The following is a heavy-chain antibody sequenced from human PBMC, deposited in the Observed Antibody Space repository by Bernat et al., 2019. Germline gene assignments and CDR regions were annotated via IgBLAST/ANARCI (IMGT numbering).Heavy chain of an antibody. J-gene: IGHJ4*02. CDR3: ARGHFFNSY. CDR2: VSHTGST. V-gene: IGHV4-34*01. Sequence: QVQLDQWGAGLLKPSETLSLTCAVYGGSFSGYYWTWIRQPPGRGLEWIGEVSHTGSTNYNPSLKSRVTISVDTSMNQFSLRLTSMTAADTAVYYCARGHFFNSYWGRGTPVTVPS. CDR1: GGSFSGYY.